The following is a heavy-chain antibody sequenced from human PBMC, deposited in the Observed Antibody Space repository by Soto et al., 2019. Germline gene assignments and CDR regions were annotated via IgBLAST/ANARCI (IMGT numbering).Heavy chain of an antibody. J-gene: IGHJ6*02. D-gene: IGHD3-3*01. Sequence: PGGSLRLSCAAPGFTFSGYGMHWARQAPGKGLEWVAVISYDGSNKHYADSVRGRCTISRDNFKNMLYLQMNSLRAEDTAMYYCAKDRNRVLFGVAVGMDVWGQGTTVTVSS. V-gene: IGHV3-30*18. CDR2: ISYDGSNK. CDR3: AKDRNRVLFGVAVGMDV. CDR1: GFTFSGYG.